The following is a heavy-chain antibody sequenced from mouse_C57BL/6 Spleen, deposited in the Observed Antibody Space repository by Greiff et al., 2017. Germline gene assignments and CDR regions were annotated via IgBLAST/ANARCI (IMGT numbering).Heavy chain of an antibody. Sequence: EVKLMESGGGLVKPGGSLKLSCAASGFTFSDSGMHWVRQAPEKGLEWVAYISSGSSTIYYADTVKGRFTISRDNAKNTLFLQMTSLRSEDTAMNYCARLGRYYFDYWGQGTTLTVSS. D-gene: IGHD4-1*01. J-gene: IGHJ2*01. CDR1: GFTFSDSG. CDR3: ARLGRYYFDY. V-gene: IGHV5-17*01. CDR2: ISSGSSTI.